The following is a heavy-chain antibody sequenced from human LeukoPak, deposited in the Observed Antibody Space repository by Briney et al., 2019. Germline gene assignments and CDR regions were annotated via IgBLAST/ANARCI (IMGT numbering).Heavy chain of an antibody. V-gene: IGHV5-10-1*01. Sequence: PRVSLKISCKGFGYRFTDYWIGRVRQMPGKGLEWMGRMDPSDSYTNYSPSFQGHVTISTDRSISTAYLQWSSLKASDTAMYYCARRGGYDSSCYSYYFDYWGQGTLVTVSS. CDR3: ARRGGYDSSCYSYYFDY. J-gene: IGHJ4*02. D-gene: IGHD3-22*01. CDR2: MDPSDSYT. CDR1: GYRFTDYW.